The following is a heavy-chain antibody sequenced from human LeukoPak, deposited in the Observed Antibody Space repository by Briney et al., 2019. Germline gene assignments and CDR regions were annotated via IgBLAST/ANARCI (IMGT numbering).Heavy chain of an antibody. V-gene: IGHV4-59*01. CDR2: IYYSGST. J-gene: IGHJ4*02. CDR1: GASISSYY. CDR3: ARDCTSGSYYHTLCDS. Sequence: SEALSLTCAVSGASISSYYWSWIRQPPGKGLEWIGSIYYSGSTNYNPSLKSRVSISLDTSINQFSLKLSSVTDADTAVYFCARDCTSGSYYHTLCDSWGPGDLFTVSS. D-gene: IGHD3-10*01.